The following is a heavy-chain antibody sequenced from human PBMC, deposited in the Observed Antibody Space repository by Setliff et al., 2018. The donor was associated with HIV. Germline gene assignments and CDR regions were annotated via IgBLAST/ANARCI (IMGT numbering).Heavy chain of an antibody. V-gene: IGHV1-2*02. Sequence: ASVKVSCKASGYGFTSYYMHWVRQAPGQGPEWMGWVNPKSSGTKYAQKFQGRVTMTRDTSIGTAYLELNGLTSDDTAMYYCARALFDNSPLDAWGQGTMVTVSS. CDR2: VNPKSSGT. CDR1: GYGFTSYY. D-gene: IGHD1-20*01. J-gene: IGHJ3*01. CDR3: ARALFDNSPLDA.